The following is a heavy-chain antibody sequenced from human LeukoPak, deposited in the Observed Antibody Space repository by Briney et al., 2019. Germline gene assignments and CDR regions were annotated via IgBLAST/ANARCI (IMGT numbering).Heavy chain of an antibody. J-gene: IGHJ5*02. CDR2: ISSSGSYI. CDR1: GFSSSIYS. Sequence: GGSLRLSCEASGFSSSIYSMNWVRQAPGKGLEWVSSISSSGSYIYYADSVKGRFTISRDNAKNSLYLQMNSLRAEDTAVYYCAKSGGVRFDPWGQGTLVTVSS. CDR3: AKSGGVRFDP. D-gene: IGHD3-16*01. V-gene: IGHV3-21*04.